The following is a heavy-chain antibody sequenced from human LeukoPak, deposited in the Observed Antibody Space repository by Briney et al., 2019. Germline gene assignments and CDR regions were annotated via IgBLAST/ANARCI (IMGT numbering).Heavy chain of an antibody. CDR2: ITYDGYYK. D-gene: IGHD3-10*01. Sequence: GGSLRLSCAASGFTFTNYGMHWVRQAPGKGLEWVALITYDGYYKYYSDSVKGRFTISSDTSKNKLYLQMNSLRAEDTAVYYCARDLSPVVRASPMGYWGQGTPVTVSS. J-gene: IGHJ4*02. CDR1: GFTFTNYG. CDR3: ARDLSPVVRASPMGY. V-gene: IGHV3-30*03.